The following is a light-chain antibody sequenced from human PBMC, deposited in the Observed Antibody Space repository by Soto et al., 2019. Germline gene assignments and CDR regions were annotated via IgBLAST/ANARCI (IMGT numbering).Light chain of an antibody. CDR1: SSDVGGYNY. V-gene: IGLV2-14*01. J-gene: IGLJ1*01. CDR3: SSYTSSSTPYV. CDR2: DVS. Sequence: QSALTQHASVSGSPGQSITISCTGTSSDVGGYNYVSWYQRHPGKAPKLMIYDVSNRPSGVSNRFSGSKSGNTASLTISGLQAEDEADYYCSSYTSSSTPYVFGTGTKVNVL.